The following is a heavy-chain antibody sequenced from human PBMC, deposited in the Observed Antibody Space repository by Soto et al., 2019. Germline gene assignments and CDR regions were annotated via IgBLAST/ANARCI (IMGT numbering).Heavy chain of an antibody. Sequence: PGGSLRLSCAASGFTFSSYSMNWVRQAPGKGLEWVSSISSSSSYIYYADSVKGRFTISRDNAKNSLYLQMNSLRAEDTAVYYCARDGTPYCSGGSCYPYYFDYWGQGTLVTVSS. CDR2: ISSSSSYI. J-gene: IGHJ4*02. D-gene: IGHD2-15*01. CDR3: ARDGTPYCSGGSCYPYYFDY. V-gene: IGHV3-21*01. CDR1: GFTFSSYS.